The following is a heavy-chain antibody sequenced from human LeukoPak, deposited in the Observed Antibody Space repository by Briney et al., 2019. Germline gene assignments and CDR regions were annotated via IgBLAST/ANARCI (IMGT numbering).Heavy chain of an antibody. D-gene: IGHD6-19*01. Sequence: AXXKVSCKASGYTFTSYDINWVRQAPGQGLEWMGWMDPNSGNTGYAQKFQGRVTMTRNTSISTAYMELSSLRSEDTAVYYCARGRIAVAGGDYWGQGTLVTVSS. CDR1: GYTFTSYD. CDR3: ARGRIAVAGGDY. CDR2: MDPNSGNT. J-gene: IGHJ4*02. V-gene: IGHV1-8*01.